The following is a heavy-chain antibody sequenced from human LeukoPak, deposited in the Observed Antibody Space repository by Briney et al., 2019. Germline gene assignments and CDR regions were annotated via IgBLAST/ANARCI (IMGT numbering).Heavy chain of an antibody. J-gene: IGHJ4*02. V-gene: IGHV3-23*01. D-gene: IGHD3-3*01. CDR1: GFTFNTYA. CDR2: IGGSRDTT. CDR3: AKGGLLDYTITYIDN. Sequence: GGSLRLSCAASGFTFNTYAMNWVRQAPGKGLEWVSAIGGSRDTTYYADSVKGRFTISRDNSKNTLYLQMNSLRAEDTAVYYCAKGGLLDYTITYIDNWGQGTLVTVSS.